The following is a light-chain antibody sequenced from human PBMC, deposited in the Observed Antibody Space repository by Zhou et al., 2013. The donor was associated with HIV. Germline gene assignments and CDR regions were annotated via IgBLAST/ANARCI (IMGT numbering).Light chain of an antibody. Sequence: DIQMTQSPSTLSASVGDRVIITCRASQTISSWLAWYQQKPGKAPKVLIYKASSLLSGVPSRFSGSGSGTDFTLTISSLQPEDFATYYCHHFDSFPWTFGQGTKVEIK. J-gene: IGKJ1*01. CDR2: KAS. V-gene: IGKV1-5*03. CDR3: HHFDSFPWT. CDR1: QTISSW.